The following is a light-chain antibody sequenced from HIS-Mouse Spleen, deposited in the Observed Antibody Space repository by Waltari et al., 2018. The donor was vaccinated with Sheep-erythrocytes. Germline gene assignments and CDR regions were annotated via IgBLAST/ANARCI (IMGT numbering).Light chain of an antibody. CDR1: SSDVGSYNL. V-gene: IGLV2-23*01. CDR3: CSYAGSSTPWV. Sequence: QSALTQPASVSGSPGQSITISCTGTSSDVGSYNLVSCYQQHPGKAPKLMIYEGSKRPSWVSNRFSGSKSGNTASLTISGLQAEDEADYYCCSYAGSSTPWVFGGGTKLTVL. CDR2: EGS. J-gene: IGLJ3*02.